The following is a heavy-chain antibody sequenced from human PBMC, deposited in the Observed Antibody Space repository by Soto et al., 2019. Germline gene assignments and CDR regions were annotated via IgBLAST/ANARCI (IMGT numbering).Heavy chain of an antibody. CDR1: GGSISSGDYY. V-gene: IGHV4-30-4*01. CDR2: IYYSGST. D-gene: IGHD3-22*01. J-gene: IGHJ4*02. CDR3: DREGGDRDYYDSSGYYGIFDY. Sequence: QVQLQESGPGLVKPSQTLSLTCTVSGGSISSGDYYWSWIRQPPGKGLEWIGYIYYSGSTYYNPSRKSRVNISVDTSKDQFSLKLSSVTAADTAVYYCDREGGDRDYYDSSGYYGIFDYWGQGTLVTVSS.